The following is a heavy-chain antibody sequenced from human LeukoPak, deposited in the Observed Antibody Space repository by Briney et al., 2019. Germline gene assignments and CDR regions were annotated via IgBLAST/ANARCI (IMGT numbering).Heavy chain of an antibody. D-gene: IGHD6-6*01. CDR2: INHSGST. CDR3: AGGHRGAARLGY. CDR1: GGTFSGYY. V-gene: IGHV4-34*01. Sequence: WETLSLTCAVSGGTFSGYYWSWIRQPPGKGLEWIGEINHSGSTNYNPSLKSRVTISVDTSKNQFSLKLSSVAAADTAVYYCAGGHRGAARLGYWGQGALVTVSS. J-gene: IGHJ4*02.